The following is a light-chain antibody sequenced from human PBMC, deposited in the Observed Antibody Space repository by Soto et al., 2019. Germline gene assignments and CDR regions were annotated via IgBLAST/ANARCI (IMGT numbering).Light chain of an antibody. CDR2: DVS. Sequence: QSVLAQPASVSGSPGQSITISCTGTSSDVGGYNYVSWYQQHPGKAPKLMISDVSRRPSGVSDRFSGSKSGNTASLTISGLQAEDEADYYCSSYTSTGGLRLFGTGTKVTVL. CDR3: SSYTSTGGLRL. J-gene: IGLJ1*01. CDR1: SSDVGGYNY. V-gene: IGLV2-14*03.